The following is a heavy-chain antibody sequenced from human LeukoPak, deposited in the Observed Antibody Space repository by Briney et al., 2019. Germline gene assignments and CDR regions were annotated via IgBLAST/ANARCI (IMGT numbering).Heavy chain of an antibody. J-gene: IGHJ4*02. V-gene: IGHV4-34*01. D-gene: IGHD3-16*02. CDR1: GGSFSGYY. Sequence: SETLSLTCAVYGGSFSGYYWNWIRQPPGKGLEWIGEINHSGSTNYNPSLKSRVAISVDTSKNQFSLKLSSVTAADTAVYYCARGKYYDYVWGSYRYTGYFDYWGQGTLVTVSS. CDR3: ARGKYYDYVWGSYRYTGYFDY. CDR2: INHSGST.